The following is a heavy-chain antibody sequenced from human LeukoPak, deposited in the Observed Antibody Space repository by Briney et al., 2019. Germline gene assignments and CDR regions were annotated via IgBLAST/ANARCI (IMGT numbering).Heavy chain of an antibody. CDR2: IYYDGST. CDR1: GGAYY. Sequence: SETLSLTCTVSGGAYYWTWIRQHPGKGLEWIGYIYYDGSTYYNPSLKSRVSISLDTSKNQFSLNLSSVTAADTAVYYCARSGRVQLHTAMSYFDYWGQGTLVTVSS. D-gene: IGHD5-18*01. V-gene: IGHV4-31*03. CDR3: ARSGRVQLHTAMSYFDY. J-gene: IGHJ4*02.